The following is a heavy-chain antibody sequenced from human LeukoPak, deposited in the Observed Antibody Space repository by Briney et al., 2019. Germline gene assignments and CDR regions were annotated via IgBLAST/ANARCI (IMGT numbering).Heavy chain of an antibody. CDR2: MNPNSGNT. CDR3: AKCRDGLKPYNWFDP. V-gene: IGHV1-8*01. J-gene: IGHJ5*02. CDR1: GYTFTSYD. Sequence: ASVKVSCKASGYTFTSYDINWVRQATGQGLEWMGWMNPNSGNTGYAQKFQGRVTMTRNTSISTAYMELSSLRSEDTAVYYCAKCRDGLKPYNWFDPWGQGTLVTVSS. D-gene: IGHD5-24*01.